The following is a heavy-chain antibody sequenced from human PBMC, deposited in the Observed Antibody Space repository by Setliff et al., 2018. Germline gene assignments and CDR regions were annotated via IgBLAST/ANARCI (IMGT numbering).Heavy chain of an antibody. CDR3: LRIRLVPHGHS. V-gene: IGHV4-61*02. D-gene: IGHD2-15*01. J-gene: IGHJ4*02. CDR1: GGSISEANYY. Sequence: SETLSLTCTVSGGSISEANYYWSWIRQPAGKGLEWIGRIYTRGSTNYNPSLRSRVSISVDTSKNHFSLRLSSVAATDTAVYYCLRIRLVPHGHSWGQGTLVTVSS. CDR2: IYTRGST.